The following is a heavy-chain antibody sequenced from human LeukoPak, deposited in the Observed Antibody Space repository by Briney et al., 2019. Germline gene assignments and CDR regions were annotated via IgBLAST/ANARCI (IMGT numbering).Heavy chain of an antibody. D-gene: IGHD2-2*01. CDR1: GYSFTSYW. Sequence: GESLKISCKGSGYSFTSYWIGWVRQVPGKGLEWMGIIYPGDSDTRYSPSFQGQVTISADKSISTAYLQWSSLKASDTAMYYCARHFRDCSSTSCLYWYFDLWGRGTLVTVSS. CDR3: ARHFRDCSSTSCLYWYFDL. CDR2: IYPGDSDT. J-gene: IGHJ2*01. V-gene: IGHV5-51*01.